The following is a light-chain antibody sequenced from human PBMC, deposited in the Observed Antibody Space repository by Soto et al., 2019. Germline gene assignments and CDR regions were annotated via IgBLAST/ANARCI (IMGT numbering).Light chain of an antibody. V-gene: IGLV1-47*02. CDR1: SSNIGSNY. J-gene: IGLJ1*01. CDR2: SNN. CDR3: SSFAGTNSFV. Sequence: QSALTQPPSASGTPGQRVTISCSGSSSNIGSNYVYWYQQLPGTAPKLLIYSNNQRPSGVPDRFSGSKSGTSASLAISGLRSEDEADYYCSSFAGTNSFVFGTGTKVTVL.